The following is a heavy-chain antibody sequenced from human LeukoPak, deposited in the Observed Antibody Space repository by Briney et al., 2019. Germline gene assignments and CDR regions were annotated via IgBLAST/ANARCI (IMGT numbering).Heavy chain of an antibody. D-gene: IGHD3-22*01. CDR3: ARGNYDSSGYYVAPSDY. J-gene: IGHJ4*02. CDR2: INHSGST. V-gene: IGHV4-34*01. Sequence: PSETLSLTCAVYGGSFSGYYWSWIRQPPGKGLEWIGEINHSGSTNYNPSLKSRVTISVDTSKNQFSLKLSSVTAADTAVYYCARGNYDSSGYYVAPSDYWGQGTLVTVSS. CDR1: GGSFSGYY.